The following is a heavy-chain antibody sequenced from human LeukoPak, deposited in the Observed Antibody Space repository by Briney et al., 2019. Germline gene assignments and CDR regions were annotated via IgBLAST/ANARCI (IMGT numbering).Heavy chain of an antibody. CDR2: IIPIFGSA. V-gene: IGHV1-69*13. CDR3: ATDLAVAGTFSY. D-gene: IGHD6-19*01. J-gene: IGHJ4*02. Sequence: SVKVSCKASGGTFSSYAISWVRQAPGQGLEWMGGIIPIFGSANYAQKFQGRVTITADESTSTAYMELSSLRSEDTAVYYCATDLAVAGTFSYWGQGTLVTVSS. CDR1: GGTFSSYA.